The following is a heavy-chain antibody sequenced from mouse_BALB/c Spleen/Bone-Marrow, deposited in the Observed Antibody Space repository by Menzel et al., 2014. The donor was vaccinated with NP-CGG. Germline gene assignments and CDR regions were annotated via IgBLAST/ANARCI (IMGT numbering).Heavy chain of an antibody. J-gene: IGHJ2*01. V-gene: IGHV5-17*02. Sequence: EVMLVESGGGLVQPGGSRKLSCAASGFTFSSFGMHWVRQAPEKGLEWVAYISSGSSAIYYADTMKGRSTISRDNPKNTLFLQMTSLRSEDTAMYYCARGNYFDYWGQGTTLTVSS. CDR2: ISSGSSAI. CDR3: ARGNYFDY. CDR1: GFTFSSFG.